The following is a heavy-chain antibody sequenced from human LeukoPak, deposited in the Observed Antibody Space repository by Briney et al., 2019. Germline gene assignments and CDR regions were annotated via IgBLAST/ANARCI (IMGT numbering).Heavy chain of an antibody. CDR3: ARLTTVTTPY. J-gene: IGHJ4*02. CDR2: IYYSGST. CDR1: GGSISSYY. D-gene: IGHD4-17*01. V-gene: IGHV4-59*12. Sequence: SETLSLTCTVSGGSISSYYWSWIRQPPGKGLEWIGYIYYSGSTNYNPSLKSRVTISVDTSKNQFSLKLSSVTAADTAVYYCARLTTVTTPYWGQGTLVTVSS.